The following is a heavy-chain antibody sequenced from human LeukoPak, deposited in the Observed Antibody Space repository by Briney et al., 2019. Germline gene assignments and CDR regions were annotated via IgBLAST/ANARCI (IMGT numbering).Heavy chain of an antibody. CDR2: IRDNGSNK. CDR3: AKSRQYAFDI. J-gene: IGHJ3*02. Sequence: PGGSLRLSCAASGFTFSSSGMHWVRQAPGKGLEWVAFIRDNGSNKYYVDSVKGRFTISRDNSKNTVYLQMDSLRPEDTALYYCAKSRQYAFDIWGQGTMVTVSS. V-gene: IGHV3-30*02. D-gene: IGHD4-11*01. CDR1: GFTFSSSG.